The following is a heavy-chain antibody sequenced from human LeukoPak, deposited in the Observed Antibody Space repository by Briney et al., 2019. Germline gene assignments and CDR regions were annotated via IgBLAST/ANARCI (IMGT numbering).Heavy chain of an antibody. CDR1: GFTFSSYA. J-gene: IGHJ4*02. CDR2: ISYDGSNK. V-gene: IGHV3-30*18. CDR3: AKLHGSGKDFDY. Sequence: SGGSLRLSCAASGFTFSSYAMHWVRQAPGKGLEWVAVISYDGSNKYYADSVKGRFTISRDNSKNTLYLQMNSLRAEDTAVYYCAKLHGSGKDFDYWGQGTLVTVSS. D-gene: IGHD3-10*01.